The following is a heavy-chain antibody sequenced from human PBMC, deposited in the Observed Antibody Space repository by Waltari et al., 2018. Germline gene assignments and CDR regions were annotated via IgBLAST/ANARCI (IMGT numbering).Heavy chain of an antibody. CDR1: GSTFGDYW. CDR3: ARKGGRGYPYGPFYYDH. D-gene: IGHD5-18*01. V-gene: IGHV3-74*01. J-gene: IGHJ4*02. CDR2: INIDGGYI. Sequence: EVQLVESGGGLVQPGGSLRLSRAASGSTFGDYWMHCVRQPPGKGLEWVARINIDGGYISYTDSVKGRFTISRDNAKNTLFLQLNSLRAEDTAVYYCARKGGRGYPYGPFYYDHWGQGTLVTVSP.